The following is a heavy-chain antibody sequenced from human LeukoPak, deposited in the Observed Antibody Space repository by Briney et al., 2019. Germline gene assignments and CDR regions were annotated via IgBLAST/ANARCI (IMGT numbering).Heavy chain of an antibody. V-gene: IGHV3-21*01. CDR3: ARFTAVAGFDY. J-gene: IGHJ4*02. CDR2: ISNSSSYI. Sequence: GSLRLSCAASGFTFSSYSMNWVRQAPGKGLEWVSSISNSSSYIYYADSVKGRFTIPRDNAKNSLYLQMNSLGAEDTAVYYCARFTAVAGFDYWGQGTLVTVSS. CDR1: GFTFSSYS. D-gene: IGHD6-19*01.